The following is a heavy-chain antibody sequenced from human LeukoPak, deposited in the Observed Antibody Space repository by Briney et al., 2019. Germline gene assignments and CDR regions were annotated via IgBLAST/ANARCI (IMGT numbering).Heavy chain of an antibody. CDR3: ARDGDYDFWSGPQTVFDY. CDR2: ISAYNGNT. D-gene: IGHD3-3*01. CDR1: GYTFTSYG. J-gene: IGHJ4*02. Sequence: GASVKVSCKASGYTFTSYGISWVRQAPGQGLEWMGWISAYNGNTNYAQKLQGRVTMTTDTSTSTAYMELRSLRSDDTAVYYCARDGDYDFWSGPQTVFDYWGQGTLVTVSS. V-gene: IGHV1-18*01.